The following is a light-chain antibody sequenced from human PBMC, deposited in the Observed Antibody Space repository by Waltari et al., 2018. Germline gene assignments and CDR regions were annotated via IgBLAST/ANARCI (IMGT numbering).Light chain of an antibody. CDR2: KAS. CDR3: QQYNSYWT. V-gene: IGKV1-5*03. J-gene: IGKJ1*01. CDR1: QSISSW. Sequence: DIHMTQSPYTLSASVGDRVTITCRASQSISSWVAWYQQKPGKAPKLLIYKASSLESGVPSRFSGSGSGTEFTLTISSLQPDDFATYYCQQYNSYWTFGQGTKVEIK.